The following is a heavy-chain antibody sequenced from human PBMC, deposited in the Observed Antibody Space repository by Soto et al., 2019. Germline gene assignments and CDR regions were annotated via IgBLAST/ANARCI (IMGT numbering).Heavy chain of an antibody. J-gene: IGHJ6*02. V-gene: IGHV3-23*01. D-gene: IGHD3-3*01. Sequence: GGSLRLSCAASGFTFSSYAMSWVRQAPGKGLEWVSAISGSGGSTYYADSVKGRFTISRDNSKNTLYLQMNSLRAEDTAVYYCAKGHGYYDFWSGYYTEYYGMDVWGHGTPVT. CDR2: ISGSGGST. CDR1: GFTFSSYA. CDR3: AKGHGYYDFWSGYYTEYYGMDV.